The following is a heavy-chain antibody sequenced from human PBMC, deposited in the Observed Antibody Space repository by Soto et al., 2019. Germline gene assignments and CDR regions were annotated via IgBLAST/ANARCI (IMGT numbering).Heavy chain of an antibody. CDR1: GGSISSGVYY. CDR3: ARDHQPGVRGNWFDP. D-gene: IGHD3-10*01. Sequence: PSETLSLTCTVSGGSISSGVYYWSWIRQHPGKVLDWIGYIYYSGITYYNPSLKSRVTISVDTSKNQFSLKLSSVTAADTAVYYCARDHQPGVRGNWFDPWGQGTLVTVSS. CDR2: IYYSGIT. J-gene: IGHJ5*02. V-gene: IGHV4-31*03.